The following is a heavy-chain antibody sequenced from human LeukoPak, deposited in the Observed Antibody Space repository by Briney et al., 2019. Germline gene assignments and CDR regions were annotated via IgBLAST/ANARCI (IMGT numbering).Heavy chain of an antibody. CDR1: GFTFSGSA. D-gene: IGHD6-13*01. Sequence: GGSLRLSCAASGFTFSGSAMHWVRQACGKGLEWVGRIRSKANSYATAYAASVKGRFTISRDDSKNTAYLQMNSLKTEDTAVYYCTRQNVGSSSYTTWGQGTLVTVSS. CDR2: IRSKANSYAT. V-gene: IGHV3-73*01. CDR3: TRQNVGSSSYTT. J-gene: IGHJ4*02.